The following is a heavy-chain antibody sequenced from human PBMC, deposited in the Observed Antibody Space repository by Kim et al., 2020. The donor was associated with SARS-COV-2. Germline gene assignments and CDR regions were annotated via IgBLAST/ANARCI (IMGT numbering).Heavy chain of an antibody. CDR3: ARGGGTAAGIFNWFDP. Sequence: VQGRVTITADKSTGTAYMELGSLRSEDTAVYYCARGGGTAAGIFNWFDPWGQGTLVTVSS. V-gene: IGHV1-69*04. J-gene: IGHJ5*02. D-gene: IGHD6-13*01.